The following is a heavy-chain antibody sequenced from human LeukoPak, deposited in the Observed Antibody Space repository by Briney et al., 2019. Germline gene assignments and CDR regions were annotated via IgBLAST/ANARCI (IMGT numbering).Heavy chain of an antibody. CDR2: INHSGST. CDR1: GGSFSGYY. D-gene: IGHD5-18*01. V-gene: IGHV4-34*01. J-gene: IGHJ5*02. Sequence: SETLSLTCAVYGGSFSGYYWSWIRQPPGKGLEWIGEINHSGSTNYNPSLKSRVTISVDTSKNQFSLKLSSVTAADTAVYYCAREGRHGYSYGPPRGFDPWGQGTLVTVSS. CDR3: AREGRHGYSYGPPRGFDP.